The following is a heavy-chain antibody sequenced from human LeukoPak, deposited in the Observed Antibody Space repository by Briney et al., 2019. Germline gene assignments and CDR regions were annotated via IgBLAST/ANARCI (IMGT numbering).Heavy chain of an antibody. D-gene: IGHD3-22*01. CDR1: GFTFSSYS. CDR3: ARDLNWYDSSGPDTFDY. V-gene: IGHV3-21*01. J-gene: IGHJ4*02. Sequence: PGGTLRLSCAASGFTFSSYSMNWVRQAPGKGLEWVSSITSSSSYIYYADSVKGRFTISRDNAKNSLYLQMNSLRAEDTAVYYCARDLNWYDSSGPDTFDYWGQGTLVTVSS. CDR2: ITSSSSYI.